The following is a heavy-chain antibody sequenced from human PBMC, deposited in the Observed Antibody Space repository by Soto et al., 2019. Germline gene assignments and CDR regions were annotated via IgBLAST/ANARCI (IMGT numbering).Heavy chain of an antibody. CDR1: GGTFSSYA. J-gene: IGHJ4*02. Sequence: GASVKVSCKASGGTFSSYAISWVRQAPGQGLEWMGGIIPIFGTANYAQKFQGRVTVTADESTSTAYMELSSLRSEDTAVYYCARGLNSGYDCRYDYWGQGTLVTVSS. V-gene: IGHV1-69*13. CDR3: ARGLNSGYDCRYDY. CDR2: IIPIFGTA. D-gene: IGHD5-12*01.